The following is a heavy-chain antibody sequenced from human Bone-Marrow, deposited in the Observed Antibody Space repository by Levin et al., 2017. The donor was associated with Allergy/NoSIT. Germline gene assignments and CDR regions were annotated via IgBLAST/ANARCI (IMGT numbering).Heavy chain of an antibody. V-gene: IGHV3-23*01. CDR3: AKDSLTYPFDY. Sequence: GGSLRLSCAASGLTSGFTFSDEAMSWVRQAPGKGLEWVSAINDRGDLTNYADSVKGRFTVSRDNSKNTVYLHLNSLRVDDTAVYYCAKDSLTYPFDYWGQGTLVAVSS. J-gene: IGHJ4*02. CDR2: INDRGDLT. CDR1: GLTSGFTFSDEA. D-gene: IGHD2-21*02.